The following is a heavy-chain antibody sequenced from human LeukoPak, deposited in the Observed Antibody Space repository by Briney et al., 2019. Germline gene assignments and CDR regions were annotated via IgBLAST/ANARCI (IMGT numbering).Heavy chain of an antibody. CDR2: ISSDGGGT. CDR1: GFTFSNYA. CDR3: VTRDSSGYFYND. D-gene: IGHD3-22*01. J-gene: IGHJ4*02. V-gene: IGHV3-64D*06. Sequence: PGGSLRLSCSASGFTFSNYAMHWVRQASGKELEYVSSISSDGGGTYYAGSVKGRFTISRDNSKNTLSLQMSSLRAEDTAVYYCVTRDSSGYFYNDWGQGTLVTVSS.